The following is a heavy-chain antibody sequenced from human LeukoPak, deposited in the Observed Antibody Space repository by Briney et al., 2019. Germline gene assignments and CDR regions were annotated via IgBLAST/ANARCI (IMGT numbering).Heavy chain of an antibody. D-gene: IGHD6-19*01. CDR2: ISYDGSNK. CDR3: AREMQQWLDYYFDY. J-gene: IGHJ4*02. CDR1: GFTFSSYA. V-gene: IGHV3-30*04. Sequence: GGSLRLSCAASGFTFSSYAMHWVRQAPGKGLEWVALISYDGSNKYYADSVKGRFTISRDNSKNTLYVQMNSLRAEDTAVYYCAREMQQWLDYYFDYWGQGTLVTVSS.